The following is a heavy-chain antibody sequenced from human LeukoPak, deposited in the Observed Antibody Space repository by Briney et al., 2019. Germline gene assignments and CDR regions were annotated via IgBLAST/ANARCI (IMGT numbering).Heavy chain of an antibody. V-gene: IGHV1-2*06. D-gene: IGHD3-9*01. J-gene: IGHJ4*02. CDR3: ARCPPLYYDILTGLFHH. Sequence: GASVKVSCKASGYIFTGYYMHWVRQAPAQGLEWMGQINPNSGGTNYAQKFQGRVTMTRDTSISTAYMELSRLRSDDTAVYYCARCPPLYYDILTGLFHHWDQGNLVPVSS. CDR2: INPNSGGT. CDR1: GYIFTGYY.